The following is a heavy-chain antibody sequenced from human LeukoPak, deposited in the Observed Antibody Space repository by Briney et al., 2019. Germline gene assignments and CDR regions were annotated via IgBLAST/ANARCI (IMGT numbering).Heavy chain of an antibody. V-gene: IGHV3-21*04. J-gene: IGHJ6*02. CDR1: GFTFSSYS. CDR3: ARYYDILTGYLQKSYYGMDV. Sequence: GGSLRLSCAASGFTFSSYSMNWVRQAPGKGLEWVSSISSSSSYIYYADSVKGRFTISRDNAKNSLYLQMNSLRAEDTAVYYCARYYDILTGYLQKSYYGMDVWGQGTTVTVSS. D-gene: IGHD3-9*01. CDR2: ISSSSSYI.